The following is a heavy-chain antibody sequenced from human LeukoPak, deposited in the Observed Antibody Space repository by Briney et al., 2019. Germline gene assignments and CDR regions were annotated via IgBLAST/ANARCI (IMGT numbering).Heavy chain of an antibody. Sequence: SETLSLTCTVSGGSISSYYWSWIRQPPGKGLEWIGYIYYSGSTNYNPSLKSRVTISVDTSKNQFSLKLSSVTAADTAVYYCAREPKYYDILTGYYPDAFDIWGQGTMVTVSS. J-gene: IGHJ3*02. CDR1: GGSISSYY. V-gene: IGHV4-59*01. CDR3: AREPKYYDILTGYYPDAFDI. D-gene: IGHD3-9*01. CDR2: IYYSGST.